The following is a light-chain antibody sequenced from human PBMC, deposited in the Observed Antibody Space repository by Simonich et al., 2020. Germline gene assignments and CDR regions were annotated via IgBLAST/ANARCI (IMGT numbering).Light chain of an antibody. J-gene: IGKJ1*01. Sequence: DIVMTQSPDSLAVSLGESATINCKSSQSVLYSTNNKHYLAWYQQKPGQPPKLLIYWAFTRESGVPDRFSGSGSGTDFTLTISSLQAEDVAVYYCQQYYSTPQTFGQGTKVEIK. CDR3: QQYYSTPQT. V-gene: IGKV4-1*01. CDR2: WAF. CDR1: QSVLYSTNNKHY.